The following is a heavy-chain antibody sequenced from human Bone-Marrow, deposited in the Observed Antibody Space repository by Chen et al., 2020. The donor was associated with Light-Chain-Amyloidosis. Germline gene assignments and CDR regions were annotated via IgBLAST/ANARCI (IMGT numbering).Heavy chain of an antibody. CDR3: TRDSGEAAADDY. Sequence: EVKLVDSGGALVQPGGSLRLSCAASGFTFSGYSMNWVRQAPGKGLEWISYIGWRSDVIFYADSVKGRFTISRDNVQNSLYLQMNSLRVEDTGLYYCTRDSGEAAADDYWGQGTLVTVSA. CDR1: GFTFSGYS. D-gene: IGHD6-13*01. J-gene: IGHJ4*02. V-gene: IGHV3-48*01. CDR2: IGWRSDVI.